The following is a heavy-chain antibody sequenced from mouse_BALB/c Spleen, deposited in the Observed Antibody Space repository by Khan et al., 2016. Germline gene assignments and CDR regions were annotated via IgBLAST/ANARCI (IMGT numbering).Heavy chain of an antibody. CDR2: KNTETGEP. V-gene: IGHV9-2-1*01. Sequence: QIQLVQSRPELKKPGETVKISCKAPGFTFTDYSMHWVKQAPGKGLKWMGWKNTETGEPTYADDFKGRLAFSLETSATTAYLQINNLKNEDTARYFCARRVRWYVDVWGAGTTVTVSS. CDR3: ARRVRWYVDV. J-gene: IGHJ1*01. D-gene: IGHD2-14*01. CDR1: GFTFTDYS.